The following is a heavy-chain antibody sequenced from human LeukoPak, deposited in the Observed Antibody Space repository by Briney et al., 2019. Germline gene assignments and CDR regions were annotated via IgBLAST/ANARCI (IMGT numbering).Heavy chain of an antibody. CDR1: GFTFRTYA. V-gene: IGHV3-30*04. CDR2: ISDDGSNK. CDR3: ARAFSTTAFDY. D-gene: IGHD4-17*01. J-gene: IGHJ4*02. Sequence: PGGSLRLSCAASGFTFRTYAMNWVRQAPGKGLGWVAVISDDGSNKYYAESVKGQFTISRDNSKNTLYLQMNSLRAEDTAVYYCARAFSTTAFDYWGQGTLVTVSS.